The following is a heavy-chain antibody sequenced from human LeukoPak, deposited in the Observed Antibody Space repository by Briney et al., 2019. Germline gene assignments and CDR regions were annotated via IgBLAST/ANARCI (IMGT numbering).Heavy chain of an antibody. V-gene: IGHV3-7*03. J-gene: IGHJ4*02. CDR1: GFTFSRYW. CDR3: ARDKGDYDTSGSLFVF. D-gene: IGHD3-22*01. Sequence: GGSLRLSCAASGFTFSRYWMSWVRQVPRKGLEWGANIKQDGSEKYYVDSVKGRFTISRDNAKNSLYLQMNSLRAEDTAVYYCARDKGDYDTSGSLFVFGGQGTLVTVSS. CDR2: IKQDGSEK.